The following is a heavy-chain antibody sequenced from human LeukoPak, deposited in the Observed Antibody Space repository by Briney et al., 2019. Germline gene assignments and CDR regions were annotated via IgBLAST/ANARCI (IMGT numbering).Heavy chain of an antibody. Sequence: SETLSLTCTVSGASVSSDSNYWSWIRQPPGKGLEWIGYISYTGNTNYNPSLKSRVTISVDTSKNQFSLKLSSVPAADTAVYYCARGGYESSGSYYFFDDWGQGTLVTVSS. CDR3: ARGGYESSGSYYFFDD. CDR1: GASVSSDSNY. J-gene: IGHJ4*02. V-gene: IGHV4-61*01. CDR2: ISYTGNT. D-gene: IGHD3-22*01.